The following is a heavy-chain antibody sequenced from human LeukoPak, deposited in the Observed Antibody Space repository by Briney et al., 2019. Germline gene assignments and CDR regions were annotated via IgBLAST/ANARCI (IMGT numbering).Heavy chain of an antibody. Sequence: GGSLRLSCAASGFTFSSYWMSWVRQAPGKGLEWVVNIKQDGSEKYYVDSVKGRFTISRDNAKNSLYLQMNSLRAEDTAVYYCARDLATVYYYDSSGQVIDYWGQGTLVTVSS. CDR2: IKQDGSEK. J-gene: IGHJ4*02. V-gene: IGHV3-7*01. CDR3: ARDLATVYYYDSSGQVIDY. CDR1: GFTFSSYW. D-gene: IGHD3-22*01.